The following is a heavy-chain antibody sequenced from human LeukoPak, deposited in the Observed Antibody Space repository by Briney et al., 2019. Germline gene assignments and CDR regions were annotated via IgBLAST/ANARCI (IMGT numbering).Heavy chain of an antibody. CDR1: GYTFTSYD. V-gene: IGHV1-8*01. J-gene: IGHJ6*03. D-gene: IGHD3-3*01. Sequence: GASVKVSCKASGYTFTSYDINWVRQASGQGLEWMGWMNPNSGNTGYARKFQGRGTMTRNTSISTAYMELSSLRSEDTAVYYCARPNSVLRFLEWPIGGYYYYMDVWGKGTTVTVSS. CDR3: ARPNSVLRFLEWPIGGYYYYMDV. CDR2: MNPNSGNT.